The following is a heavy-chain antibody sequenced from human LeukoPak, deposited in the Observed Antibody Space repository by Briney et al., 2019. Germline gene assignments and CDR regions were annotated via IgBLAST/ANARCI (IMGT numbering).Heavy chain of an antibody. V-gene: IGHV4-4*07. D-gene: IGHD3-9*01. CDR1: GGSISSYY. CDR3: ARGSKTYYDILTGYRSYYYYMDA. CDR2: IYTSGST. Sequence: SETLSLTCTVSGGSISSYYWSWIRQPAGKGLEWIGRIYTSGSTNYNPSLKSRVTMSVDTSKNQFSLKLSSVTAADTAVYYCARGSKTYYDILTGYRSYYYYMDAWGKGTTVTVSS. J-gene: IGHJ6*03.